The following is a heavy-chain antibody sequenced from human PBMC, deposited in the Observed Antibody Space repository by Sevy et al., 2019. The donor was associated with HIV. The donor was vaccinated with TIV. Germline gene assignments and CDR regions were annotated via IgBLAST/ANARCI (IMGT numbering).Heavy chain of an antibody. CDR1: GFMYGDYA. J-gene: IGHJ4*02. Sequence: GGSLRLSCTGSGFMYGDYAINWVRQAPGKGLEWLGFIRRKAYGGTTQYAASVKGRFTISRDDSKSIAYLQMNSLKTEDTAVYYCTGGASVNILSPWYYWGQGTLVTVSS. V-gene: IGHV3-49*04. CDR3: TGGASVNILSPWYY. CDR2: IRRKAYGGTT. D-gene: IGHD3-3*02.